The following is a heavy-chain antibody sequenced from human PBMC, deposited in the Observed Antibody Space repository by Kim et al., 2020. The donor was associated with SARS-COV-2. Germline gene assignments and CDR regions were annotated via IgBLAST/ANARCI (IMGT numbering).Heavy chain of an antibody. V-gene: IGHV3-23*01. J-gene: IGHJ6*02. CDR3: AKPRYDYGGEDYGMDV. D-gene: IGHD4-17*01. Sequence: SVKGRFTISRDNSKNTLYLQMNSLRAEDTAVYYCAKPRYDYGGEDYGMDVWVQGTTVTVSS.